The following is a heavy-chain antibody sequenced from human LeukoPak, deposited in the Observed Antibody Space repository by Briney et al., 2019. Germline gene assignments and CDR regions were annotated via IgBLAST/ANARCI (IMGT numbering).Heavy chain of an antibody. CDR3: ARGRFWGDYYYYYTDV. V-gene: IGHV1-69*04. CDR1: GGTFSSYA. Sequence: SVKVSCKASGGTFSSYAISWVRQAPGQGLEWMGRIIPILGIANYAQKFQGRVTITADKSTSTAYMELSSLRSEDTAVYYCARGRFWGDYYYYYTDVWGKGTTVTVSS. J-gene: IGHJ6*03. CDR2: IIPILGIA. D-gene: IGHD3-16*01.